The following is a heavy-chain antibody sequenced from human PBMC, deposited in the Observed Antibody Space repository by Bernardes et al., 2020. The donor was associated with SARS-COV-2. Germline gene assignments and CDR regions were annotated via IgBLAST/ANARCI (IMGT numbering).Heavy chain of an antibody. CDR2: IYYSGST. V-gene: IGHV4-31*03. Sequence: SETLSLTCTVSGGSISSGGYYWSWIRQHPGKGLEWIGYIYYSGSTYYNPSLKSRVTISVDTSKNQFSLKLSSVTAADTAVYYCAREISFGESDYFDYWGQGTLVTVSS. CDR3: AREISFGESDYFDY. CDR1: GGSISSGGYY. D-gene: IGHD3-10*01. J-gene: IGHJ4*02.